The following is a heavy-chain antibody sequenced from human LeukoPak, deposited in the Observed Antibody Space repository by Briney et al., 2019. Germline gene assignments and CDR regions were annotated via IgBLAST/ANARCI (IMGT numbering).Heavy chain of an antibody. V-gene: IGHV1-18*01. D-gene: IGHD2-15*01. CDR3: ARDFYRSGTNWYDVFDV. J-gene: IGHJ3*01. Sequence: ASVKVSCKASGYTFTTYGISWVRQAPGQGLEWIGWVSGNNGNTNYAQKLQGRVTMTTDTSTNTAYMELRSLRSDDTAVYYCARDFYRSGTNWYDVFDVWGQGTMVTVSS. CDR2: VSGNNGNT. CDR1: GYTFTTYG.